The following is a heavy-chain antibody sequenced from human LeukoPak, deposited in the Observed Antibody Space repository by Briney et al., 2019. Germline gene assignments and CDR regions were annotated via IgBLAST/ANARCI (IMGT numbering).Heavy chain of an antibody. D-gene: IGHD3-10*01. V-gene: IGHV3-30-3*02. CDR1: GFTFSSYA. Sequence: GGSLSLSCAASGFTFSSYAMHWVRQAPGKGLEGVAVISYDGSNKYYADSVKGRFTISRDNSKNTLYLQMNSLRAEDTAVYYCAKSDHPKHFGELLSPADYWGQGTLVTVSS. CDR3: AKSDHPKHFGELLSPADY. J-gene: IGHJ4*02. CDR2: ISYDGSNK.